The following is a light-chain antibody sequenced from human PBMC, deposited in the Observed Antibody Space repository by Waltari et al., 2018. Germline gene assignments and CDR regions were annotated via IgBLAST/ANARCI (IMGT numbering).Light chain of an antibody. CDR1: QSISAY. CDR3: QQSYSSPWT. V-gene: IGKV1-39*01. Sequence: IQMTQSPPALSASVGDRVAITCRARQSISAYLHWYQQKPGKAPSVLIYTASSLQRGVPTRFSGSGSGTEFTLTISTLQPEDAATYYCQQSYSSPWTFGQGTKVEIK. J-gene: IGKJ1*01. CDR2: TAS.